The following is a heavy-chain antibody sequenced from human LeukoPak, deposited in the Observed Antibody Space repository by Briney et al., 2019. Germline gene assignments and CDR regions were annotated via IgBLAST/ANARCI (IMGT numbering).Heavy chain of an antibody. CDR1: GYTFTSYG. J-gene: IGHJ6*03. V-gene: IGHV1-2*02. CDR2: VNPKSGGT. Sequence: GASVKVSCKASGYTFTSYGISWVRQAPGQGLEWMGWVNPKSGGTNYAQKFLDRVTMTTDMSISTAYMELIRLRSRDTAVYFCARGSSKYVFGYYMDVWGKGTSIIVSS. D-gene: IGHD4-11*01. CDR3: ARGSSKYVFGYYMDV.